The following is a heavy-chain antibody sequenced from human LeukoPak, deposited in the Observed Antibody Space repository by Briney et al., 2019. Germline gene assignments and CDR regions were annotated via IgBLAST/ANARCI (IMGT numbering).Heavy chain of an antibody. Sequence: GGSLRLSCAASGFTFSSYEMNWVRQAPGKGLEWVSSISSSSSHIYYADSVKGRFTISRDNAKNSLYLQMNSLRAEDTAVYSCARNLRYFDWLLRTNAFDFWGQGTMVTVSS. CDR1: GFTFSSYE. V-gene: IGHV3-21*01. J-gene: IGHJ3*01. D-gene: IGHD3-9*01. CDR3: ARNLRYFDWLLRTNAFDF. CDR2: ISSSSSHI.